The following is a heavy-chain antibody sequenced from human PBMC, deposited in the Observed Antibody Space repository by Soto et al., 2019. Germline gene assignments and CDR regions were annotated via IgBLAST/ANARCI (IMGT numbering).Heavy chain of an antibody. Sequence: GGSLRLSCAASGFIFSDFAMSWVRQAPGKGLEWVSSIGGGGDDTYYADYVKGRLTISRDNFKNTLNLQMDSLRGEDTAIYYCVKDRRSRNGVWDPFDVWGQGTSVTVSS. CDR2: IGGGGDDT. CDR3: VKDRRSRNGVWDPFDV. J-gene: IGHJ3*01. V-gene: IGHV3-23*01. CDR1: GFIFSDFA. D-gene: IGHD1-26*01.